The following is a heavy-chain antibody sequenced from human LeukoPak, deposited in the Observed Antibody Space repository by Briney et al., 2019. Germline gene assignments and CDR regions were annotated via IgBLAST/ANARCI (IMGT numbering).Heavy chain of an antibody. V-gene: IGHV1-2*02. CDR1: GYTFTGYY. J-gene: IGHJ4*02. Sequence: ASVKVSCKASGYTFTGYYMHWVRQAPGQGLEWMGWINPNSGGTKYAQEFQGRVTMTRDMSISTAYMELSRLRSDDTAVYYCARGRSGELTWAFTLDSWGQGTLVTVSS. CDR2: INPNSGGT. D-gene: IGHD3-10*01. CDR3: ARGRSGELTWAFTLDS.